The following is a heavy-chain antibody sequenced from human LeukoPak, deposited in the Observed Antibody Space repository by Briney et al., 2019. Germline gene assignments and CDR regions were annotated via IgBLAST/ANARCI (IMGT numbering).Heavy chain of an antibody. J-gene: IGHJ4*02. CDR1: GFSLSTSGVG. Sequence: SGPTLVKPTQTLTLTCTFSGFSLSTSGVGVGWIRQPPGKALEWLALIYWDDDKRYSPSLKSRLTITKDTSKNQVVLTMTNMDPVDTATYFCALFSLYSSGWYYFDHWGQGTLVTVSS. CDR3: ALFSLYSSGWYYFDH. D-gene: IGHD6-19*01. V-gene: IGHV2-5*02. CDR2: IYWDDDK.